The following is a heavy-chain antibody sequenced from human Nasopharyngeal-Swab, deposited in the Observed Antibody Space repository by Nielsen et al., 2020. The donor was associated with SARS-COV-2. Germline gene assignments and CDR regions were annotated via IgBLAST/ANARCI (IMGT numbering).Heavy chain of an antibody. CDR3: ARARGAYGDYYYYYYRGV. D-gene: IGHD4-17*01. Sequence: WIRQSPSRGLEWIGRTYYRSKRYNDYAVSGKSRITINPDTSKNQFSLHLNSVTPEDTAVYYCARARGAYGDYYYYYYRGVWGKGTTVTVSS. V-gene: IGHV6-1*01. J-gene: IGHJ6*03. CDR2: TYYRSKRYN.